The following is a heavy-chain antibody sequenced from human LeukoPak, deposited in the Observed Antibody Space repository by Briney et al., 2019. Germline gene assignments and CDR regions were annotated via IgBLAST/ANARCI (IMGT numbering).Heavy chain of an antibody. D-gene: IGHD3-10*01. J-gene: IGHJ4*02. CDR1: GYTFATYG. CDR2: ISGYNGNT. Sequence: ASVKVSCKASGYTFATYGISWFRQAPGQGLEWMGWISGYNGNTNHAQKFQGRVTMTTDTSTSTAYMELRSLRSDDTAVYYCARDLDWGVIGYWGQGTLVTVSS. CDR3: ARDLDWGVIGY. V-gene: IGHV1-18*01.